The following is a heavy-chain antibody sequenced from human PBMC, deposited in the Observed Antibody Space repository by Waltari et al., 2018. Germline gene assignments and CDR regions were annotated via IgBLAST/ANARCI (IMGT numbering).Heavy chain of an antibody. CDR3: ARASGGVRSVFWGWGHPWGL. Sequence: QVQLQQWGAGLLKPSETLSLTCAVYGGSLSGDYWTWIRQSPGKGLEWIAEISHTGITSYNPPLKSLVTMSVDTSRNPLSLKMTSLTSADSALYYCARASGGVRSVFWGWGHPWGLWCQGAPVTVSS. CDR1: GGSLSGDY. J-gene: IGHJ1*01. CDR2: ISHTGIT. V-gene: IGHV4-34*01. D-gene: IGHD3-16*01.